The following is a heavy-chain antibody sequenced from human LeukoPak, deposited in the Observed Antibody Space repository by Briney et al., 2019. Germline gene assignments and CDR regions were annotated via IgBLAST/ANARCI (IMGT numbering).Heavy chain of an antibody. CDR2: ISGSSTYL. CDR3: ARDRVAIGNWYDS. D-gene: IGHD5-12*01. J-gene: IGHJ5*01. Sequence: KTGGSLRLSCAASGFTFSAYSMNWVRQAPGRGLEWVSSISGSSTYLYYADSMKGRFTISRDNAKNSLYLQMNSLRAENTAMYYCARDRVAIGNWYDSWGQGTLVTVSS. V-gene: IGHV3-21*01. CDR1: GFTFSAYS.